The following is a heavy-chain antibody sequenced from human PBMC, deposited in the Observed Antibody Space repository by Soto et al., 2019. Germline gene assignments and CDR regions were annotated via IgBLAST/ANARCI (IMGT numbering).Heavy chain of an antibody. J-gene: IGHJ6*01. Sequence: VKVSCEGCGGKVASYWCGWEHQMPGKGLEWMGIIYPGDSDTRYSPSFQGQVTISADKSISTAYLQWSSLKASDTAMYYCARRALYYYGMDVWGQGTTVTRSS. CDR1: GGKVASYW. V-gene: IGHV5-51*07. CDR2: IYPGDSDT. CDR3: ARRALYYYGMDV.